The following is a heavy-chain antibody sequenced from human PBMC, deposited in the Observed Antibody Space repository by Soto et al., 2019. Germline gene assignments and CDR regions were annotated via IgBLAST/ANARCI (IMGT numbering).Heavy chain of an antibody. Sequence: PSETLSLTCTVSGGSISSYYWSWIRQPPGKELEWIGYIYYSGSTNYNPSLKSRVTISVDTSKNQFSLKLSSVTAADTAVYYCARFPNLDYYDSSGHDYWGQGTLVTVSS. CDR3: ARFPNLDYYDSSGHDY. D-gene: IGHD3-22*01. CDR2: IYYSGST. V-gene: IGHV4-59*01. J-gene: IGHJ4*02. CDR1: GGSISSYY.